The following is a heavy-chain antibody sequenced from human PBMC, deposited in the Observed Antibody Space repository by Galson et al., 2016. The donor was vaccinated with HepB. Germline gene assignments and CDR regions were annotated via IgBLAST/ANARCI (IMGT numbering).Heavy chain of an antibody. V-gene: IGHV3-23*01. D-gene: IGHD6-13*01. CDR1: GFIFSAYA. CDR3: AKLKRQQVGPVDY. J-gene: IGHJ4*02. Sequence: SLRLSCAASGFIFSAYAMSWVRQAPGKGLQWVSSISYSGTHTYYADSVKGRFTISRDNSKNTVYLQMSGLSAEDTAIYYCAKLKRQQVGPVDYWGQGTLVTASS. CDR2: ISYSGTHT.